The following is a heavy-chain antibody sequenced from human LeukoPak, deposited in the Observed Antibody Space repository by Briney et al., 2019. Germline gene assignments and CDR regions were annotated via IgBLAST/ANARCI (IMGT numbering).Heavy chain of an antibody. Sequence: PGWSLRLSCAASGFTFSSYGMSWVRQAPGKGLEWVSAISGSGGSTYYADSVKGRFTISRDNSKNTLYLQMNSLRAEDTAVYYCAKDQHVPIYSGYDFFPEYFQHWGQGTLVTVSS. D-gene: IGHD5-12*01. V-gene: IGHV3-23*01. CDR2: ISGSGGST. CDR1: GFTFSSYG. CDR3: AKDQHVPIYSGYDFFPEYFQH. J-gene: IGHJ1*01.